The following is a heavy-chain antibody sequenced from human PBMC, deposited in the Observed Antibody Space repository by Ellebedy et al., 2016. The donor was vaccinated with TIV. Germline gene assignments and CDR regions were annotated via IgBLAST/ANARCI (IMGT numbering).Heavy chain of an antibody. CDR2: INRDGGEK. D-gene: IGHD2/OR15-2a*01. Sequence: GESLKISCAASGFTFSNYWMSWVRQAPGKGLEWVANINRDGGEKNYVDSVKGRFTISRDNAKNSLYLQMNSLRAEDTAVYYCAKDDDLSLTIRFDTWGQGTQVTVSS. J-gene: IGHJ5*02. V-gene: IGHV3-7*01. CDR1: GFTFSNYW. CDR3: AKDDDLSLTIRFDT.